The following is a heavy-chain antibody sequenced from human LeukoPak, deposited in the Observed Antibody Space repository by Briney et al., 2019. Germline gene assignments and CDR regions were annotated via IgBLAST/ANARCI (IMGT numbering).Heavy chain of an antibody. Sequence: ASVKVSCTASGYTFTSNYMHWVRQAPGQGLEWMGVIAPSSGTTSYAQKFQGRVTMTRDTSTSTLYMELSSLTSEDTAVYYCAXXXXXSAVPFDYWGQGTLVTVSS. V-gene: IGHV1-46*01. CDR3: AXXXXXSAVPFDY. D-gene: IGHD3-10*01. J-gene: IGHJ4*02. CDR2: IAPSSGTT. CDR1: GYTFTSNY.